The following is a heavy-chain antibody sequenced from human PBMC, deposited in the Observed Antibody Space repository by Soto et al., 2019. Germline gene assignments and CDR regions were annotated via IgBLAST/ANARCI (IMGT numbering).Heavy chain of an antibody. V-gene: IGHV2-70*01. CDR3: ARIVSGWYYFDY. J-gene: IGHJ4*02. CDR2: IDWDDDK. D-gene: IGHD6-19*01. CDR1: GFSLSTSGMC. Sequence: SGPTLVNPTQTLTLTCTLSGFSLSTSGMCVSWIRQPPGKALEWLALIDWDDDKYYSTSLKTRLTISKGTSKNQVVLTMTNMDPVDTATYYCARIVSGWYYFDYWGQGTLVTVSS.